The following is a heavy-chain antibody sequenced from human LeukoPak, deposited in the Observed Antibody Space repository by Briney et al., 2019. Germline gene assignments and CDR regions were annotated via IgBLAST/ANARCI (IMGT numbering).Heavy chain of an antibody. D-gene: IGHD3-22*01. CDR1: GFTFSFYI. CDR3: ATAPYDSTGIFDY. CDR2: IITSSSNI. J-gene: IGHJ4*02. Sequence: GGSLRLSCAASGFTFSFYIMIWVRQPPGKGREGVSSIITSSSNIFYADSVRGRFTISRDNAKNLLYLQMNRLRAEDTAVYYCATAPYDSTGIFDYWGQGTLVTVSS. V-gene: IGHV3-21*01.